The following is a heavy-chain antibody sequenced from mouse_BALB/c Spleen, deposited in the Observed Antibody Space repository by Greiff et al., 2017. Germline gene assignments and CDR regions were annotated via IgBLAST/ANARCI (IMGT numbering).Heavy chain of an antibody. CDR3: AHYDGGGAWFAY. V-gene: IGHV1S81*02. CDR1: GYTFTSYW. CDR2: INPSNGRT. D-gene: IGHD1-2*01. Sequence: QVQLQQPGAELVKPGASVKLSCKASGYTFTSYWMHWVKQRPGQGLEWIGEINPSNGRTNYNEKFKSKATLTVDKSSITAYLQLSSLTSEDSAVYYGAHYDGGGAWFAYWGQGTLVTVSA. J-gene: IGHJ3*01.